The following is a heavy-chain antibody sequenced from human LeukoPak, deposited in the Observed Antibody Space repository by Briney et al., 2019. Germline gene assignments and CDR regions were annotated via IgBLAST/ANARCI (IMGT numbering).Heavy chain of an antibody. CDR1: GFTFSSYG. D-gene: IGHD1-26*01. V-gene: IGHV3-30*18. J-gene: IGHJ6*03. Sequence: PGGSLRLSCATSGFTFSSYGMHWVRQAPGKGLEWVAVISFDGSKKYYADSVKGRFTISRENSKNTLYLQMNSLRAEDTAVYYCAKSGFDDYYYMDVWGKGTTVTVSS. CDR2: ISFDGSKK. CDR3: AKSGFDDYYYMDV.